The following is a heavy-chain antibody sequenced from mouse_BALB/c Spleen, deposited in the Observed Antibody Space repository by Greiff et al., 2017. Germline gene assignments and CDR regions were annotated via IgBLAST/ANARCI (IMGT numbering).Heavy chain of an antibody. CDR1: GFSLSTSGMG. V-gene: IGHV8-12*01. Sequence: QVTLKESGPGILQPSQTLSLTCSFSGFSLSTSGMGVSWIRQPSGKGLEWLAHIYWDADKRYNPSLKSRLTISKDTFRNQVFLKITSEDTADTATYYCARRAQGTTAVGYYAMDDWGQGTSVTVSA. D-gene: IGHD1-1*01. J-gene: IGHJ4*01. CDR3: ARRAQGTTAVGYYAMDD. CDR2: IYWDADK.